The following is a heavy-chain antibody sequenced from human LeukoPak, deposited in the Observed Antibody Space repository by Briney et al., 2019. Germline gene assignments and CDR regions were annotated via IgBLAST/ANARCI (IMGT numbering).Heavy chain of an antibody. CDR2: IYSGGST. CDR1: GFTVSSNY. D-gene: IGHD3-22*01. V-gene: IGHV3-66*01. Sequence: GGSLRLSCAASGFTVSSNYMSWVRQAPGKGLEWVSVIYSGGSTYYADSVKGRFTISRDNSKNTLYLQMNSLRAEDTAVYYCAGRATYYYDSSGPPWGQGTLVTVSS. CDR3: AGRATYYYDSSGPP. J-gene: IGHJ5*02.